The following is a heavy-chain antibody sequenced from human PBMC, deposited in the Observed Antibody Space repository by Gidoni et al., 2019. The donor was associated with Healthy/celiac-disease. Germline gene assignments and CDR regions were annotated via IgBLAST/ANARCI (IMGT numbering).Heavy chain of an antibody. D-gene: IGHD1-26*01. Sequence: QVQLVQSGAEVKKPGASVKLSCKAFGYTFPGYYLHWVRQATGQGLEWMGWINPNSGGTNYAQKFQGRITMTRDTSISTAYMELSRLRSDETAVYYCASGIVGANIEYFDYWGQGTLVTVSS. CDR3: ASGIVGANIEYFDY. CDR1: GYTFPGYY. V-gene: IGHV1-2*02. J-gene: IGHJ4*02. CDR2: INPNSGGT.